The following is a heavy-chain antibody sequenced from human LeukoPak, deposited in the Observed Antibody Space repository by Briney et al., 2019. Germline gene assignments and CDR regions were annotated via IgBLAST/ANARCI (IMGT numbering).Heavy chain of an antibody. CDR2: IKQDGSEK. V-gene: IGHV3-7*01. CDR1: GFTFSSYW. Sequence: GGSLRLSCAASGFTFSSYWMSWVRQAPGKGLEWVANIKQDGSEKYYVDSVKGRFTISRDNAKNSLYLQMNSLRAEDTAVYYCARDGGYGGYVEDDAFDIWGQGTMVTVSS. D-gene: IGHD4-17*01. J-gene: IGHJ3*02. CDR3: ARDGGYGGYVEDDAFDI.